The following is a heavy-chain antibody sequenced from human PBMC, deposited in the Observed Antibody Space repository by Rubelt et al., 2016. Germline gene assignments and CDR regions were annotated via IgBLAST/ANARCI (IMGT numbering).Heavy chain of an antibody. J-gene: IGHJ6*03. CDR2: ST. Sequence: STYYNPSLKSRVTISVDTSKNQFSLKLSSVTAADTAVYYCARGTVHYHGSGSYYGSYYYYYYMDVWGKGTTVTVSS. V-gene: IGHV4-34*01. CDR3: ARGTVHYHGSGSYYGSYYYYYYMDV. D-gene: IGHD3-10*01.